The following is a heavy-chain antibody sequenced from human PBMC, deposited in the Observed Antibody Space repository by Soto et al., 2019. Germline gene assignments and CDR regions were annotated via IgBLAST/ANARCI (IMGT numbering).Heavy chain of an antibody. V-gene: IGHV4-30-2*06. CDR1: GVTISYGGYS. Sequence: SDTLSLTCSVSGVTISYGGYSWSWIRQSPWKGLEWLGYISHVETTYYNPSFQSRLSLSIGRTRNQFSLSLSSMTAADKAVYYCARGGGYDSFDFWGQGXQVTVYS. D-gene: IGHD3-3*01. CDR3: ARGGGYDSFDF. J-gene: IGHJ4*02. CDR2: ISHVETT.